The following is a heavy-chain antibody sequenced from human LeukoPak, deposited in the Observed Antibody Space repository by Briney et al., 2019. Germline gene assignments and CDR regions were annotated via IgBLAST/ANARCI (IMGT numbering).Heavy chain of an antibody. CDR1: GFTFSSYA. J-gene: IGHJ6*02. CDR2: ISYDGSNK. V-gene: IGHV3-30-3*01. Sequence: QTGGSLRLSCAASGFTFSSYAMHWVRQAPGKGLEWVAVISYDGSNKYYADSVKGRFTISRDNSKNTLYLQMNSLRAEDTAVYYCARDSGYYGMDVWGQGTTVTVSS. CDR3: ARDSGYYGMDV.